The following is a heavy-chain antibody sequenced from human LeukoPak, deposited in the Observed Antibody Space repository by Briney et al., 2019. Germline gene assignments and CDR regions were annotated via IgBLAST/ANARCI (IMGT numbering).Heavy chain of an antibody. Sequence: GGSLRLSCVASGFTFSNYWMHWVRHAPGKGLVWVSRIKTDGSRTNYADSVKGRFTISRDNAKNTVFLQMNNLTAEDTAVYYCTRAYDSGTYSTFDYWGQGALVTVTS. CDR2: IKTDGSRT. V-gene: IGHV3-74*01. CDR3: TRAYDSGTYSTFDY. CDR1: GFTFSNYW. J-gene: IGHJ4*02. D-gene: IGHD3-10*01.